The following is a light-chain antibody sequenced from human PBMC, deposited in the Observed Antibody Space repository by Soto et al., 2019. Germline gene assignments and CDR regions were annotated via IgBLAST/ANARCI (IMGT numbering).Light chain of an antibody. CDR1: QSVRSF. V-gene: IGKV3-20*01. CDR2: GAY. CDR3: QQYGSSPRA. J-gene: IGKJ4*02. Sequence: IVMTQAPPTLSQSPAERSTLPCRASQSVRSFLAWYQQKPGQAPRLLIYGAYLRATGVPARFSGSGSGTEFTLTISRLESEDFAVYYCQQYGSSPRAFGGGTKVDI.